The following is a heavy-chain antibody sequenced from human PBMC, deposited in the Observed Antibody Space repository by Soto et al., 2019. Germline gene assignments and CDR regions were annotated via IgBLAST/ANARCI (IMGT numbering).Heavy chain of an antibody. J-gene: IGHJ6*02. CDR1: GYTFTSYG. V-gene: IGHV1-18*01. D-gene: IGHD2-8*01. CDR3: ATDSVRYCRDGVRYKGYYYLAMDV. Sequence: EASVNVSCKASGYTFTSYGFSWVRQAPGQGLEWMGWISASNGNTNYAQKLQGRVTMTTDTSTGTAYMELRSLRSDDTATYYCATDSVRYCRDGVRYKGYYYLAMDVWGQGTTVTVSS. CDR2: ISASNGNT.